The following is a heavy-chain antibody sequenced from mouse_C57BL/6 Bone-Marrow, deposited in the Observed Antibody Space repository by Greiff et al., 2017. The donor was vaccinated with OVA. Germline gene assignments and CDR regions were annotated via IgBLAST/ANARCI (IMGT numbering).Heavy chain of an antibody. Sequence: QVQLQQPGAELVKPGASVKLSCKASGYTFTSYWMHWVKQRPGRGLEWIGEINPSTGGTTYNQKFKAKATLTVDKSSSTAYMQLKSLTSEDSAVYYCARDSYYSNYFDYWGQGTTLTVSS. CDR3: ARDSYYSNYFDY. CDR1: GYTFTSYW. J-gene: IGHJ2*01. V-gene: IGHV1-53*01. CDR2: INPSTGGT. D-gene: IGHD2-12*01.